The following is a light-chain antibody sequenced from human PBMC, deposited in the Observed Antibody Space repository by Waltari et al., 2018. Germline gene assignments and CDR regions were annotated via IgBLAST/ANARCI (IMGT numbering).Light chain of an antibody. J-gene: IGKJ1*01. CDR1: QSLLHSSGYTF. CDR2: LVS. V-gene: IGKV2-28*01. Sequence: DIVMTQSPLSLPVSPGEPASISCRSIQSLLHSSGYTFLDWYLQKPGQSPQLLIYLVSNRASGVPDRFSGSGSGTDFTLKISRVEAEDVGVYYCMQARQTPWTFGQGTKVEIK. CDR3: MQARQTPWT.